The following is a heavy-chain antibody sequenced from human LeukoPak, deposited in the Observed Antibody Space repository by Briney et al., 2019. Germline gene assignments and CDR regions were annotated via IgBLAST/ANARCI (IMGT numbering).Heavy chain of an antibody. Sequence: GVSLRLSCAASGFTFSSYGMHWVRQAPGKGLEWVANIKHDGSEKYYVDSVKGRFSISRDNAKKSLYLQMNSLRAEDTAVYYCARALSHCLDYWGQGTLVTVSS. CDR3: ARALSHCLDY. CDR2: IKHDGSEK. J-gene: IGHJ4*02. CDR1: GFTFSSYG. V-gene: IGHV3-7*01. D-gene: IGHD3-16*01.